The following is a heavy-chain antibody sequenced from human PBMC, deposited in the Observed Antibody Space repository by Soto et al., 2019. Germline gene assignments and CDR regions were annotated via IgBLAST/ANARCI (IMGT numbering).Heavy chain of an antibody. V-gene: IGHV1-69*01. CDR3: GGGGGPFFWFNGF. J-gene: IGHJ4*02. CDR1: GGLFSSFA. CDR2: IIPVFGTT. D-gene: IGHD3-3*01. Sequence: QEQLVQSGAEVKKPGSSVKVSCKDSGGLFSSFAISWVRQAPGQGLEWMGGIIPVFGTTNYAQKFQGRVRISGDEKTKPAYRGGGPLICYKRAMYHWGGGGGPFFWFNGFWGQGTQVPLSP.